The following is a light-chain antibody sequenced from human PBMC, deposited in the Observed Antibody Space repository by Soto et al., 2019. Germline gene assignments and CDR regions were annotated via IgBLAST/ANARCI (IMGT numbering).Light chain of an antibody. Sequence: QSVLTQPASVSGSPGQSINISCTGTSSDVGGYNYVSWYQQHPGKAPKLMIYEVSNRPSGVSNRFSGSKSGNTASLTTSGLQAEDEADYYCSSYTSSSTLYVFGTGTKVTVL. J-gene: IGLJ1*01. CDR3: SSYTSSSTLYV. CDR1: SSDVGGYNY. V-gene: IGLV2-14*01. CDR2: EVS.